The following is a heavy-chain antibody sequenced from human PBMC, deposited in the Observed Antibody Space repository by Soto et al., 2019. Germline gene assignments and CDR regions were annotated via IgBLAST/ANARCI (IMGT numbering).Heavy chain of an antibody. CDR2: IYYSGST. Sequence: SETLSLTCTVSGGSISSYYWSWIRQPPGKGLEWIGYIYYSGSTNYNPSLKSRVTISVDTSKNQFSLKLSSVTAADTAVYYCARTSLQSPYYYYYMDVWGKGTTVTVSS. D-gene: IGHD4-4*01. V-gene: IGHV4-59*01. J-gene: IGHJ6*03. CDR3: ARTSLQSPYYYYYMDV. CDR1: GGSISSYY.